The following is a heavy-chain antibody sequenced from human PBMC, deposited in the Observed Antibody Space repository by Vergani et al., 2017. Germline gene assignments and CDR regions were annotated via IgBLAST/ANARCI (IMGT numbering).Heavy chain of an antibody. D-gene: IGHD3-3*01. CDR3: ARGLRNYDFWSGYYTDYYYMDV. V-gene: IGHV4-59*01. CDR2: IYYSGST. CDR1: GGSISSYY. Sequence: QVQLQESGPGLVKPSETLSLTCTVSGGSISSYYWSWIRQPPGXGLEWIGYIYYSGSTNYNPSLKSRVTISVDTSKNQFSLKLSSVTAADTAVYYCARGLRNYDFWSGYYTDYYYMDVWGKGTTVTVSS. J-gene: IGHJ6*03.